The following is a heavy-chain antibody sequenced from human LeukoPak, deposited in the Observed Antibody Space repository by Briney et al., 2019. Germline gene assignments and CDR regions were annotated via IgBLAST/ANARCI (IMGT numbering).Heavy chain of an antibody. Sequence: SETLSLTCAVYGGSFSGYYWSWIRQPPGKGLEWIGEINHSGSTNYIPSLKSRVTMSVDTSKNQFSLKLSSVTAADTAVYYCARRKGTLGYCSGGSCSAKGYYFDYWGQGTLVTVSS. CDR2: INHSGST. CDR3: ARRKGTLGYCSGGSCSAKGYYFDY. V-gene: IGHV4-34*01. CDR1: GGSFSGYY. D-gene: IGHD2-15*01. J-gene: IGHJ4*02.